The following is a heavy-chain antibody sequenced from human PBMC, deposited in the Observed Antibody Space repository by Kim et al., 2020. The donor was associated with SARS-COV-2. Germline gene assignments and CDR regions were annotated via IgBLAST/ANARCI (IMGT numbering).Heavy chain of an antibody. CDR3: ARGGYYGIS. CDR1: GGSISNYH. Sequence: SETLSLTCTVSGGSISNYHWSWFRQPPGKGLEWIGYIYDSGRTNYNPSLKSRVIISVDTSKNQFSLNLSSVTAADTAVYYCARGGYYGISWGQGTLVTVSS. D-gene: IGHD3-3*01. CDR2: IYDSGRT. V-gene: IGHV4-59*01. J-gene: IGHJ5*02.